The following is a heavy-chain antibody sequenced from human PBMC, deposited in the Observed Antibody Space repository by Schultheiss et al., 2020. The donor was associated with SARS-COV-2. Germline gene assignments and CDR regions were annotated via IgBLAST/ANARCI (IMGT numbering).Heavy chain of an antibody. CDR2: IIPIFGTA. Sequence: SVKVSCKASGGTFSSYAISWVRQAPGQGLEWMGGIIPIFGTANYAQKLQGRVTMTTDTSTSTAYMELRSLRSDDTAVYYCARGITIFGVYFDYWGQGTLVTVSS. D-gene: IGHD3-3*01. CDR1: GGTFSSYA. CDR3: ARGITIFGVYFDY. V-gene: IGHV1-69*05. J-gene: IGHJ4*02.